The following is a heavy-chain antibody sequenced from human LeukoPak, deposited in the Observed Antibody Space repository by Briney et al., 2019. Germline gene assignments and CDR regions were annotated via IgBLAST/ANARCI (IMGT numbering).Heavy chain of an antibody. J-gene: IGHJ6*02. V-gene: IGHV3-30*18. CDR1: GFTFSSYG. CDR2: ISYDGNNK. D-gene: IGHD1-1*01. Sequence: PGRSLRLSCAAPGFTFSSYGMHWVRQAPGKGLEWVAVISYDGNNKYSADSVKGRFTISRDNSMTTLYLQMNSLRAEDTAVYYCAKDGSAYYYYGMDVWGQGTTVTVSS. CDR3: AKDGSAYYYYGMDV.